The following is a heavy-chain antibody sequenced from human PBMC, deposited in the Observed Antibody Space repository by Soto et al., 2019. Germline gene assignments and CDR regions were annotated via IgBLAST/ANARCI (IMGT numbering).Heavy chain of an antibody. CDR2: IIPIFGTA. V-gene: IGHV1-69*13. Sequence: SVKVSCKASGGTFSSYAISWVRQAPGQGLEWMGGIIPIFGTANYAQKFQGRVTITADESTSTAYMELSSLRSEDTAVYYCARQYCGGDCRAYFQHWGQGTLVTVSS. J-gene: IGHJ1*01. CDR1: GGTFSSYA. D-gene: IGHD2-21*02. CDR3: ARQYCGGDCRAYFQH.